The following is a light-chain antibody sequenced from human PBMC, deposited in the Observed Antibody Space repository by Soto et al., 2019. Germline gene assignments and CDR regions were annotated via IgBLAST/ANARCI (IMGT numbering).Light chain of an antibody. CDR3: QQYGRSPGLLT. J-gene: IGKJ3*01. Sequence: EIVLTQSPGTLSLSPGERVTLSCRASQSVTNSYLAWYQQKPGQAPRLLIYDASTRATGIPDRFSGSGSGTDFTLTISRLEPEYFAVYYCQQYGRSPGLLTFGPGTKVDIK. CDR2: DAS. V-gene: IGKV3-20*01. CDR1: QSVTNSY.